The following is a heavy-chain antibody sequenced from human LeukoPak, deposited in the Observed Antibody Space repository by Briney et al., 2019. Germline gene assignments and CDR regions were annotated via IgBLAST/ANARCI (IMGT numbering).Heavy chain of an antibody. CDR3: AKEPHKYYYDSSGYAPFYYGMDV. CDR1: GFTFSSYG. V-gene: IGHV3-30*18. Sequence: PGGSLRLSCAASGFTFSSYGMHWVRQAPGKGLEWVAVISYDGSNKYYADSVKGRFTISRDNSKNTLYLQMNSLRAEDTAVYYCAKEPHKYYYDSSGYAPFYYGMDVWGQGTTVTVSS. J-gene: IGHJ6*02. D-gene: IGHD3-22*01. CDR2: ISYDGSNK.